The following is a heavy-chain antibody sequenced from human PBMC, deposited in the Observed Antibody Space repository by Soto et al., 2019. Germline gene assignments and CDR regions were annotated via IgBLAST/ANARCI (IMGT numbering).Heavy chain of an antibody. Sequence: SETLSLTCSVSGGSISSGYYYWSWIRQPPGKGLEWIGNIYYSGNTYYNPSLKSRVSISMDTSKNQFSLDLDSVTAADTAVYFCARDFAYFDSWGQGTLVTVSS. V-gene: IGHV4-30-4*02. CDR3: ARDFAYFDS. D-gene: IGHD3-3*01. J-gene: IGHJ4*02. CDR1: GGSISSGYYY. CDR2: IYYSGNT.